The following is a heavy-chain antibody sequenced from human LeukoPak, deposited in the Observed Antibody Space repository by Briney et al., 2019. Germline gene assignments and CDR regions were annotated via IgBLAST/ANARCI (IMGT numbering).Heavy chain of an antibody. D-gene: IGHD3-3*01. J-gene: IGHJ4*02. CDR1: GFTFSSYA. V-gene: IGHV3-30-3*01. CDR3: AKERSSDFWSGYF. CDR2: ISYDGSNK. Sequence: GGSLRLSCAASGFTFSSYAMHWVRQAPGKGLEWVAVISYDGSNKYYADSVKGRFTISRDNSKHTLFLQMNNLRAEDTAVYYCAKERSSDFWSGYFWGQGTLVTVSS.